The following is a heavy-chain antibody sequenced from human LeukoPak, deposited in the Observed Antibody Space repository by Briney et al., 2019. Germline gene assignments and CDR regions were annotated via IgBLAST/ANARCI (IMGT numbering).Heavy chain of an antibody. D-gene: IGHD3-10*01. CDR3: ARVQRVTMVRGATAPLYY. V-gene: IGHV1-46*01. CDR2: ITPSGGST. CDR1: GYTFTSYY. J-gene: IGHJ4*02. Sequence: ASVKLSCTASGYTFTSYYMHWVRQSPRHGLEWMGIITPSGGSTSYTHKFQGRVTMTRDTSPSTFYRELSSRRSEHTALYYGARVQRVTMVRGATAPLYYWGQGTLVTVSA.